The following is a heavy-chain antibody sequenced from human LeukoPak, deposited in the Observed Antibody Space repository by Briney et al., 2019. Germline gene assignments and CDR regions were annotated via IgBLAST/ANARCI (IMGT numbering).Heavy chain of an antibody. CDR1: GGSISSSSYY. D-gene: IGHD3-10*01. CDR3: AGFGELFLGNWFDP. V-gene: IGHV4-39*01. CDR2: IYYSGST. J-gene: IGHJ5*02. Sequence: SETLSLTCTVSGGSISSSSYYWGWIRQPPGKGLEWIGSIYYSGSTYYNPSLKSRVTISVDTSKNQFSLKLSSVTAADTAVYYCAGFGELFLGNWFDPWGQGTLVTVPS.